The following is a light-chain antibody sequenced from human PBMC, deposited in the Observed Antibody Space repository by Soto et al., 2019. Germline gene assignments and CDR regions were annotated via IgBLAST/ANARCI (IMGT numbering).Light chain of an antibody. CDR1: SSDVGGYNY. CDR2: EVS. V-gene: IGLV2-8*01. J-gene: IGLJ2*01. Sequence: QSALTQPPSASGSPGQSVTISCTGTSSDVGGYNYVSWYQQHPGKAPKLMISEVSKRPSGVPDRVSGSKSGNTASLTVSGPQAEDEADDYCSSFAGNNNLVFGGGTKLTVL. CDR3: SSFAGNNNLV.